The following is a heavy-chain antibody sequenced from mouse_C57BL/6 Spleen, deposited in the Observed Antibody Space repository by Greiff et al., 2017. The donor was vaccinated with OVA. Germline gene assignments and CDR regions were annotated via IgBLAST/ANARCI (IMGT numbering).Heavy chain of an antibody. CDR2: IDPSDSYT. V-gene: IGHV1-50*01. CDR3: ARSYDGLEDY. Sequence: QVQLQQPGAELVKPGASVKLSCKASGYTFTSYWMQWVKQRPGQGLEWIEEIDPSDSYTNYNQKFKGKATLTVDTSSSTAYMQLSSLTSEDSAVYYCARSYDGLEDYWGQGTTLTVSS. D-gene: IGHD2-3*01. J-gene: IGHJ2*01. CDR1: GYTFTSYW.